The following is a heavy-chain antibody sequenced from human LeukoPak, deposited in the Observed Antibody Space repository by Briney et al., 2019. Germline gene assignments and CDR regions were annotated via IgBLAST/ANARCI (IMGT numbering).Heavy chain of an antibody. Sequence: PGGSLRLSCAASGFTFSNSYMSWIRQAPGKGREWISYISSSSGTIIHYADSVKGRFTISRDNAKNSLYLQMNSLRAEDTAVYYCAELGITMIGGVWGKGTTVTISS. V-gene: IGHV3-11*04. CDR2: ISSSSGTII. J-gene: IGHJ6*04. CDR3: AELGITMIGGV. D-gene: IGHD3-10*02. CDR1: GFTFSNSY.